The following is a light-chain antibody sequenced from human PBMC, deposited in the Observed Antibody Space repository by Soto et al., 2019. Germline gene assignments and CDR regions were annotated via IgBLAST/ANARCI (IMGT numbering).Light chain of an antibody. CDR2: GAS. Sequence: EIVLTQSPGTLSLSPGERATLSCRASQSVSSSYLAWYQQKPGQAPRLLIYGASSRATGIPDRFSGSGSGTDFTLIISRLEPEDFAVYYCQQYGSSPMYTFGQGT. CDR3: QQYGSSPMYT. CDR1: QSVSSSY. V-gene: IGKV3-20*01. J-gene: IGKJ2*01.